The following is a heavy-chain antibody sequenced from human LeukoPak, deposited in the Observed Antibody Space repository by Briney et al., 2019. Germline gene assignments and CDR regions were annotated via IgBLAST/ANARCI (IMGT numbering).Heavy chain of an antibody. CDR1: GFTFSSYS. Sequence: GGSLRLSCAASGFTFSSYSMNWVRQAPGKGLEWVSYISSSSKTTHHADSVKGRFTISRDNAKNSLYLQMNSLRDEDTAVYYCARGLSVGGQGTLVSVSS. J-gene: IGHJ4*02. CDR3: ARGLSV. CDR2: ISSSSKTT. V-gene: IGHV3-48*02. D-gene: IGHD3-3*02.